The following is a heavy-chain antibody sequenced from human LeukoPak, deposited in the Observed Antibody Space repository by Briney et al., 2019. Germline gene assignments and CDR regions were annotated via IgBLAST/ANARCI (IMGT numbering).Heavy chain of an antibody. CDR1: GFIFSSYA. Sequence: GGSLRLSCTASGFIFSSYAMNWVRQAPEKGLEWVSTMSHSGGSTYYTDSVKGQFTISRDNSKNTLYLQMNSLRAEDTAVYYCVRDGDINAPYYYMDVWGKGTTVTVSS. J-gene: IGHJ6*03. V-gene: IGHV3-23*01. D-gene: IGHD2-15*01. CDR2: MSHSGGST. CDR3: VRDGDINAPYYYMDV.